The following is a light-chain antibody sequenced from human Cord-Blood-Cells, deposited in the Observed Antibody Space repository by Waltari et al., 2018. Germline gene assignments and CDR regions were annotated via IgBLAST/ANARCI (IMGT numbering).Light chain of an antibody. J-gene: IGKJ4*01. Sequence: DIQMTQSRSSVSASVGVRVTITCRASQCISSWFGWYQQKPGKAPKLLIDAAYSLQSGVPSRFSGSGSGTDFTLTISSLQPEYFATYYCQQANSFPPFFGGGTKVEIK. CDR2: AAY. CDR3: QQANSFPPF. V-gene: IGKV1-12*01. CDR1: QCISSW.